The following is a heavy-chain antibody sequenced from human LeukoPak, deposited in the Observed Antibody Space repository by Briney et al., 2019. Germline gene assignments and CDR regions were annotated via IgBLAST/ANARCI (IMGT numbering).Heavy chain of an antibody. CDR2: IYTSGST. Sequence: SETLSLTCTVSGGSISSSAYYWSWIRQPARKGLEWIGRIYTSGSTNDNPSLKSRVTISVDTSKNQFSLKLSSVTAADTAVYYCARVLSGYYYMDVWGKGTTVTVSS. D-gene: IGHD3-16*02. CDR3: ARVLSGYYYMDV. V-gene: IGHV4-61*02. CDR1: GGSISSSAYY. J-gene: IGHJ6*03.